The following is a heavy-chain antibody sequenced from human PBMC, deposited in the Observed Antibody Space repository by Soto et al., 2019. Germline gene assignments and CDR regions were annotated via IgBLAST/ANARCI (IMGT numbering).Heavy chain of an antibody. D-gene: IGHD2-15*01. Sequence: GGSLRLSCAASGFTFRNFEMNWVRQVPGKGLEWIAYISSSGSKMYYADTVKGRFIVSRDNTHDSLFLEMNNLRDEDSGVYYCARDSIAAPNWFDPWGQGTLVTISS. CDR1: GFTFRNFE. CDR3: ARDSIAAPNWFDP. CDR2: ISSSGSKM. V-gene: IGHV3-48*03. J-gene: IGHJ5*02.